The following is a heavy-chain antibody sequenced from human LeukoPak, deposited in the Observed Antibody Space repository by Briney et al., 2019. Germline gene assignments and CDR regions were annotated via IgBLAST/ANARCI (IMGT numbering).Heavy chain of an antibody. Sequence: PGGSLRLSSAASGFTFDDYAMTWVRQAPGKGLEWVSGINWNGGSTGYADSVKGRFTISRDNAKNSLYLQMNSLRAEDTALYYCARDIEDIVVVPAAYYYYYYMDVWGKGTTVTVSS. J-gene: IGHJ6*03. CDR1: GFTFDDYA. D-gene: IGHD2-2*01. V-gene: IGHV3-20*04. CDR3: ARDIEDIVVVPAAYYYYYYMDV. CDR2: INWNGGST.